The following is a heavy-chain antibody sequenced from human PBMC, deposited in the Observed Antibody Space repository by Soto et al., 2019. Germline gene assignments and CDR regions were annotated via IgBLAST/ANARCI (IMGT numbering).Heavy chain of an antibody. J-gene: IGHJ6*02. CDR1: GGSISSSSYY. CDR2: IYYSGST. Sequence: SETLSLTCTVSGGSISSSSYYWGWIRQPPGKGLEWIGSIYYSGSTYYNPSLKSRVTISVDTSKNQFSLKLSSVTAADTAVYYCARNRQINYYYYGMDVWGQGTTVT. CDR3: ARNRQINYYYYGMDV. V-gene: IGHV4-39*01.